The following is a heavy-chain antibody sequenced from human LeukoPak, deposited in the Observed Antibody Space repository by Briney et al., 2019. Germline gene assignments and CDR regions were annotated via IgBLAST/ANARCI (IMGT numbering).Heavy chain of an antibody. Sequence: ASVTVSCRASGYTFTSYDINWVRQAPGQGLEWMGWMNPNSGNTGYAQKFQGRVTMTRNTSISTAYMELSSLRSEDTAVYYCARANSRYDFWSGYSYYFDYWGQGTLVTVSS. CDR2: MNPNSGNT. D-gene: IGHD3-3*01. J-gene: IGHJ4*02. V-gene: IGHV1-8*01. CDR1: GYTFTSYD. CDR3: ARANSRYDFWSGYSYYFDY.